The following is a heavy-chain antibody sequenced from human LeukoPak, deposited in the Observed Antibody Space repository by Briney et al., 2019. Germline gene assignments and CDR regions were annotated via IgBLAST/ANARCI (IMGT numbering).Heavy chain of an antibody. CDR2: INHSGST. D-gene: IGHD3-10*01. V-gene: IGHV4-34*01. CDR1: GGPFSGYY. J-gene: IGHJ4*02. Sequence: ASETLSLTCAVYGGPFSGYYWSWIRQPPGKGLEWIGEINHSGSTNYNPSLKSRVTISVDTSKNQFSLKLSSVTAADTAVYYCARTYYYGSGSYYYWGSFDYWGQGTLVTVSS. CDR3: ARTYYYGSGSYYYWGSFDY.